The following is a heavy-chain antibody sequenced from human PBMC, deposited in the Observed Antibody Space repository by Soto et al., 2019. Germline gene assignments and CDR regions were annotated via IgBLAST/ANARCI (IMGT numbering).Heavy chain of an antibody. D-gene: IGHD3-3*01. J-gene: IGHJ5*02. CDR1: GGTFSSYA. V-gene: IGHV1-69*13. CDR3: ARGGIYDFWSGEDWFDP. Sequence: SVKVSCKASGGTFSSYAISWVRQAPGQGLEWMGGIIPIFGTANYAQKFQGRVTITADESISTAYMELSRLRSDDTAVYYCARGGIYDFWSGEDWFDPWGQGTLVTVSS. CDR2: IIPIFGTA.